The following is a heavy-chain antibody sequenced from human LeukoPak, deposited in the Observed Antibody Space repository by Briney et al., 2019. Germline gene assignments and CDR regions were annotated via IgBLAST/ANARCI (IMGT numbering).Heavy chain of an antibody. D-gene: IGHD2-2*01. Sequence: GGSLGLSCAASGFTFSSDAMSWVRQARGKGLEWVSAISGSGGSTYYADSVKGRFTISRDNSKNTLYLQMNSLRAEDTAVYYCAGYCSSTSCYLSPGAFDIWGQGTMVTVSS. CDR1: GFTFSSDA. J-gene: IGHJ3*02. CDR3: AGYCSSTSCYLSPGAFDI. V-gene: IGHV3-23*01. CDR2: ISGSGGST.